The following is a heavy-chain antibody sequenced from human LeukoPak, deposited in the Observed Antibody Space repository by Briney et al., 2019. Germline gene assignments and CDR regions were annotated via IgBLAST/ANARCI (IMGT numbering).Heavy chain of an antibody. V-gene: IGHV1-2*02. CDR2: IGPHSIFI. Sequence: ASVKVSCKSSGFTFSDHYIHWVRQAPGQGLEWMGYIGPHSIFISSPQEFQDRVTMTRDTSMSTAYMELTRLTSDDTAVYYCVRENNGQLAKQFDYWGQGTLVTVSS. CDR3: VRENNGQLAKQFDY. D-gene: IGHD1-1*01. J-gene: IGHJ4*02. CDR1: GFTFSDHY.